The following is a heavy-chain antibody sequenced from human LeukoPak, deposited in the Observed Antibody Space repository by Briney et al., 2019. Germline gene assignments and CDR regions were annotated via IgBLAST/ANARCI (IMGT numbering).Heavy chain of an antibody. V-gene: IGHV4-59*01. CDR3: ARTSSSWDWFDP. J-gene: IGHJ5*02. CDR1: GGPISSYY. CDR2: IYYSGST. Sequence: SETLSLTCTVSGGPISSYYWSWIRQPPGKGLEWIGYIYYSGSTNYNPSLKSRVTISVDTSKNQFSLKLSSVTAADTAVYYCARTSSSWDWFDPWGQGTLVTVSS. D-gene: IGHD6-13*01.